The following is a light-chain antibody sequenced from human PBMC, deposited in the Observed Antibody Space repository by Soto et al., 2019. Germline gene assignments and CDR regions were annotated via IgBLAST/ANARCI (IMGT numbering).Light chain of an antibody. J-gene: IGLJ1*01. CDR2: EVS. V-gene: IGLV2-14*03. Sequence: QSVLTQPASVSGSPGQSIAISCTGTSSDVGAYDYVSWYQQHPDRAPSLVIYEVSNRPSGVSNRFSGSKSVNTATLTISGLQAEDEADYYCASHTTTNTRVFGTGTKVTVL. CDR1: SSDVGAYDY. CDR3: ASHTTTNTRV.